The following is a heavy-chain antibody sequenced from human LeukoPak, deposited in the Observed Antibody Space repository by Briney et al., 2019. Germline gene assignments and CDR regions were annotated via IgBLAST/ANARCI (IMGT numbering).Heavy chain of an antibody. J-gene: IGHJ4*02. D-gene: IGHD2-8*01. Sequence: SETLSLTCTVSGGSISSSSYYWGWIRQPPGKGLEWIGSIYYSGSTYYNPSLKSRVTISVDTSKNQFSLKLSSVTAADTAVYYCARLGDIVLMVYAMPNYWGQGTLVTVSS. CDR1: GGSISSSSYY. CDR2: IYYSGST. V-gene: IGHV4-39*01. CDR3: ARLGDIVLMVYAMPNY.